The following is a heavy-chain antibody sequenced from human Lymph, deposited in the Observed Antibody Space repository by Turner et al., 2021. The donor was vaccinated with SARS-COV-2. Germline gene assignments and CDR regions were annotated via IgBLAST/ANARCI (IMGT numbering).Heavy chain of an antibody. D-gene: IGHD2-8*01. Sequence: QLQLQESGPGLVKPSETLSLTCTVPGGPISSSSYYWGWIRQPPGKGLEWIGSIYYSGSTYYNPSLKSRVTISVDTSKNQFSLKLSSVTAADTAVYYCARAPFIIVLMMYASGYFDNWGQGTLVTVSS. CDR2: IYYSGST. CDR3: ARAPFIIVLMMYASGYFDN. CDR1: GGPISSSSYY. V-gene: IGHV4-39*01. J-gene: IGHJ4*02.